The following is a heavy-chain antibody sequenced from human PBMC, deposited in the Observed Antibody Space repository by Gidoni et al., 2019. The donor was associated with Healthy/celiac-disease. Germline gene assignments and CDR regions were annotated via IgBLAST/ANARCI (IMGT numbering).Heavy chain of an antibody. CDR1: GFTFRSYA. CDR2: ISGSGGST. J-gene: IGHJ4*02. V-gene: IGHV3-23*04. D-gene: IGHD3-22*01. CDR3: AKDFKYYYDSSGLLTDY. Sequence: EVQLVESGGGLVQPGGSLRLSCAACGFTFRSYAMSWVRQAPGKGLGWVSAISGSGGSTYYADSVKGRFTISRDNSKNTLYLQMNSLRAEYTAVYYCAKDFKYYYDSSGLLTDYWGQGTLVTVSS.